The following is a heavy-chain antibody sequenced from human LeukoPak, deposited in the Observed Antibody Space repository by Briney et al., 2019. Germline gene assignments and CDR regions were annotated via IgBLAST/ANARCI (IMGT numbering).Heavy chain of an antibody. V-gene: IGHV4-4*07. CDR3: ARDSPPYYYYMDV. CDR2: IYTSGST. CDR1: GGSISSYY. J-gene: IGHJ6*03. Sequence: SETLSLTCTVSGGSISSYYWSWIRQPAGKGLEWIGRIYTSGSTNYNPSLKRRVTMSVDTSKSQFSLKLSSVTAADTAVYYCARDSPPYYYYMDVWGKGTTVTVSS.